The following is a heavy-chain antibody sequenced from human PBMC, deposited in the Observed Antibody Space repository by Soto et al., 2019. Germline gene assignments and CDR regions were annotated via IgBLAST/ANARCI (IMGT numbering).Heavy chain of an antibody. J-gene: IGHJ5*02. V-gene: IGHV4-39*01. CDR2: IYYSGST. D-gene: IGHD3-22*01. Sequence: PSEALSLTCTVSGGSISSDSYYLCRIRRPPGKGLEWIGSIYYSGSTYYNPSLKSRVTISVDTSKNQFSLKLSSVTAADTAVYYCARPSRTDSSGFYWFDPWGQGTLVTVPQ. CDR3: ARPSRTDSSGFYWFDP. CDR1: GGSISSDSYY.